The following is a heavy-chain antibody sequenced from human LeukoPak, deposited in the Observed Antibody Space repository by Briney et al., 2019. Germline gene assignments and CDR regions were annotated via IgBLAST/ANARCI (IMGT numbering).Heavy chain of an antibody. CDR1: GYTFTSYY. CDR2: INPSGGST. V-gene: IGHV1-46*01. D-gene: IGHD3-3*01. CDR3: ARQERITISGVDPGYMDV. Sequence: ASVKVSCKASGYTFTSYYMHWVRQAPGQGLEWMGIINPSGGSTSYAQKFQGRVTMTRDTSTSTAYMELRSLRSDDTAVYYCARQERITISGVDPGYMDVWGKGTTVTVSS. J-gene: IGHJ6*03.